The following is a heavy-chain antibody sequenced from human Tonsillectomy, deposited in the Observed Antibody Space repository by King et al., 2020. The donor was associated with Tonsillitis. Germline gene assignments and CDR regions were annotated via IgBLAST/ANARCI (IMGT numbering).Heavy chain of an antibody. CDR1: GFTFDDYT. D-gene: IGHD4-17*01. CDR3: AKAGGDHNWFDP. J-gene: IGHJ5*02. CDR2: ISWDGGST. Sequence: VQLVESGGVVVQPGGSLRLSCAASGFTFDDYTMHWVRQAPGKGLEWVSLISWDGGSTYYADSVKGRFTISRDNSKNSLYLQMNSLRTEDTALYYCAKAGGDHNWFDPWGQGTLGTVSP. V-gene: IGHV3-43*01.